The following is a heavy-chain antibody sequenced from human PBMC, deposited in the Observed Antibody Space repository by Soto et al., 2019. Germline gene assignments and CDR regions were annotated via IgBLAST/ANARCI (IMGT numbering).Heavy chain of an antibody. V-gene: IGHV4-39*01. D-gene: IGHD6-19*01. CDR1: GSSIMISSYY. CDR3: ARHLKAVAAAMAF. J-gene: IGHJ4*02. Sequence: SETLSLTCPVSGSSIMISSYYWAWISQPPGNWVEWIGSIYYSVKTSYNPSLKSRVTIFVDTSKKQFSLKVIAVTAADTAIYFCARHLKAVAAAMAFWGQGIPVTVSS. CDR2: IYYSVKT.